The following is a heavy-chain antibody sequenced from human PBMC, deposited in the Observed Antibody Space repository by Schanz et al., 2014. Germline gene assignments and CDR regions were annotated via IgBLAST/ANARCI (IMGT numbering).Heavy chain of an antibody. CDR2: ISGRDGST. CDR3: ARGRVLES. D-gene: IGHD1-1*01. J-gene: IGHJ5*02. CDR1: GFTFSSYA. V-gene: IGHV3-23*04. Sequence: VQLVESGGGVVQPGRSLRLSCAASGFTFSSYAMTWVRQAPGMGLEWVSAISGRDGSTYYADSVTGRFTISRDNAKNSLFLQMNSLRPEDTAVYYCARGRVLESWGQGTLVTVSS.